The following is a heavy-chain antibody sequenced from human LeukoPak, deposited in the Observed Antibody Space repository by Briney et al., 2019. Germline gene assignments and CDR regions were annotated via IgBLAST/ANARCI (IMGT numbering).Heavy chain of an antibody. V-gene: IGHV3-66*01. J-gene: IGHJ4*02. Sequence: PGGSLRLSCAASGFAVSANYMSWVRQAPGKGLDWVSVIYSGGSTYYADSVKGRFTISRDNSKNTLYLQMNSLRVEDTAVYYCALGLVTDYWGQGTLVTVSS. D-gene: IGHD3-9*01. CDR1: GFAVSANY. CDR2: IYSGGST. CDR3: ALGLVTDY.